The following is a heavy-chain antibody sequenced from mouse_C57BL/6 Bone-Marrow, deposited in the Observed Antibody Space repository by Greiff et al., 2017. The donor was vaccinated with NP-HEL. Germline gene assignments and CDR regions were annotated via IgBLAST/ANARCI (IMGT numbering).Heavy chain of an antibody. J-gene: IGHJ4*01. V-gene: IGHV10-1*01. CDR2: IRSKSNNYAT. CDR3: VRHVASMDY. Sequence: EVKLLESGGGLVQPKGSLKLSCAASGFSFNTYAMNWVRQAPGKGLEWVARIRSKSNNYATYYADSVKDRFTISRDDSESMLYLQMNNLKTEDTAMYYCVRHVASMDYWGQGTSVTVSS. CDR1: GFSFNTYA.